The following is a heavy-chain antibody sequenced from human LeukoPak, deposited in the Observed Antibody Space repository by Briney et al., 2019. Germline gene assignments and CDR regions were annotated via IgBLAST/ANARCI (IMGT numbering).Heavy chain of an antibody. Sequence: GWALRVSCVASVFACRSYGMRGVLQAPGKGLEWVAFTRYDGSNKYYADSVKGRFTISRDNSKNTLYLQMNSLRAEDTAVYYCAKIGSSSWYYYYYYMDVWGKGTTVTVSS. CDR1: VFACRSYG. J-gene: IGHJ6*03. CDR3: AKIGSSSWYYYYYYMDV. D-gene: IGHD6-13*01. CDR2: TRYDGSNK. V-gene: IGHV3-30*02.